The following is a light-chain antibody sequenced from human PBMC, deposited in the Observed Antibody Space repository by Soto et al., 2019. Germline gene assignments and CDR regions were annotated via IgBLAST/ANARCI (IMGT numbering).Light chain of an antibody. CDR1: QSVSSN. CDR3: QQYNNWPQT. V-gene: IGKV3-15*01. J-gene: IGKJ1*01. Sequence: EIVMTQSPATLSVSPGERATLSCRASQSVSSNLAWYQQKPGQAPRLLISGASTRATGIPARFSGSGSGTDFTVTISSLQSEDFAVYHCQQYNNWPQTFGQGTKVEIK. CDR2: GAS.